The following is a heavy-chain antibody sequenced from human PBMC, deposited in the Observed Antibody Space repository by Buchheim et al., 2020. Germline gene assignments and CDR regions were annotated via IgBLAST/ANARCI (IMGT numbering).Heavy chain of an antibody. D-gene: IGHD3-9*01. CDR3: ARSDYDILTGYDYYYYGMDV. V-gene: IGHV1-69*02. J-gene: IGHJ6*02. Sequence: QVQLVQSGAEVKKPGSSVKVSCKASGGTFSSYTISWVRQAPGQGLEWMGRIIPTLGIANYAQKFQGRVTITADKSTSTAYMELSSLRSEDTAVYYCARSDYDILTGYDYYYYGMDVWGQGTT. CDR1: GGTFSSYT. CDR2: IIPTLGIA.